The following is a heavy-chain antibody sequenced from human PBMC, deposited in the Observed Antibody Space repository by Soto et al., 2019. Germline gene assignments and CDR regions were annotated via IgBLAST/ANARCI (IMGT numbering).Heavy chain of an antibody. Sequence: SETLSLTCTVSGGSISSSSYYWGWIRQPPGKGLEWIGSIYYSGSTYYNPSLKSRVTISVDTSKNQFSLKLSSVTAADTAVYYCARGLYYYDSSGYYRGGPFDYWGQGTLVTVSS. J-gene: IGHJ4*02. D-gene: IGHD3-22*01. CDR3: ARGLYYYDSSGYYRGGPFDY. V-gene: IGHV4-39*07. CDR2: IYYSGST. CDR1: GGSISSSSYY.